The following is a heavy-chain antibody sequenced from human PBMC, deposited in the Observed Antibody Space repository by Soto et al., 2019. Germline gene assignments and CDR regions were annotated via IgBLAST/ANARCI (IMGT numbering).Heavy chain of an antibody. CDR2: IYYSGST. Sequence: QVQLQESGPGLVKPSQTLSLTCTVSGGSISSGGYYWSWIRQHPGKGLEWIGYIYYSGSTYYNPSLKSRVTISVDTSKNQSSLKLSSVTAADTAVYYCARDVPYYDFWSGYPQGVLGWFDPWGQGTLVTVSS. D-gene: IGHD3-3*01. V-gene: IGHV4-31*03. CDR1: GGSISSGGYY. CDR3: ARDVPYYDFWSGYPQGVLGWFDP. J-gene: IGHJ5*02.